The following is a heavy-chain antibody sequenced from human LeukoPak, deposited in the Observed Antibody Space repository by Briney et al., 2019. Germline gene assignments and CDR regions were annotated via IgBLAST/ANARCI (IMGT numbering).Heavy chain of an antibody. Sequence: SVKVSCKASGGTFSSYGVSWVRQAPGQGLEWMGGIIPMFGTADYAQKFQGRVTITADESTNTAYMELSSLRSEDTAVYYCAISPQDHGDQSYFAFWGQGTLVTVS. CDR2: IIPMFGTA. CDR3: AISPQDHGDQSYFAF. D-gene: IGHD4-17*01. CDR1: GGTFSSYG. J-gene: IGHJ4*02. V-gene: IGHV1-69*13.